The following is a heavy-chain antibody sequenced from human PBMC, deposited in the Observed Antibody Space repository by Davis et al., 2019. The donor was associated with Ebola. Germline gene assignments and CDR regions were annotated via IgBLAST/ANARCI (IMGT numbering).Heavy chain of an antibody. CDR1: GYSFTSYW. Sequence: GESLKISCTGSGYSFTSYWIGWVRQMPGKGLEWMGIIYPGESDTRYSPSLQGQVTISADASIGTAYLQWSRLEASDTAMYYCARHSFPGDYSYYGVDVWGQGTTVTVSS. V-gene: IGHV5-51*01. CDR3: ARHSFPGDYSYYGVDV. CDR2: IYPGESDT. D-gene: IGHD2-8*02. J-gene: IGHJ6*02.